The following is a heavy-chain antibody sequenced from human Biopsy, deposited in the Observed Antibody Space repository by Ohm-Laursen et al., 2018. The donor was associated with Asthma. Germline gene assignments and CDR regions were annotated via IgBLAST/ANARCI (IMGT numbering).Heavy chain of an antibody. CDR1: GGTFSSNS. D-gene: IGHD2-2*01. CDR3: ARGPEYVRSSGALDY. CDR2: IIPIFGPT. J-gene: IGHJ4*02. Sequence: SSVKVSWKASGGTFSSNSINWVRQAPGQGPEWMGRIIPIFGPTNYAQKFQGRVTISADDSTSTAYMELSSLSSEGTALYYCARGPEYVRSSGALDYWGQGTLVTVSS. V-gene: IGHV1-69*15.